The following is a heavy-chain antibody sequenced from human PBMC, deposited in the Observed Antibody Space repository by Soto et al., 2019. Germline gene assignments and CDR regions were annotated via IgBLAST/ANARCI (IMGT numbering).Heavy chain of an antibody. D-gene: IGHD6-13*01. CDR1: GGSSSGYY. Sequence: SETLSLTCAVYGGSSSGYYWSWIRQPPGKGLEWIGEINHSGSTNYNPSLKSRVTISVDTSKNQFSLKLSSVTAADTAVYYCARGYGGAAAGFDYWGQGTLVTVSS. CDR2: INHSGST. V-gene: IGHV4-34*01. J-gene: IGHJ4*02. CDR3: ARGYGGAAAGFDY.